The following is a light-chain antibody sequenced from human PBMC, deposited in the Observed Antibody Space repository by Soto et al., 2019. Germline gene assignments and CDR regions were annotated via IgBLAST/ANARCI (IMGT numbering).Light chain of an antibody. CDR2: SNN. CDR1: SSNIGSNT. CDR3: AAWDDSLNAL. J-gene: IGLJ2*01. V-gene: IGLV1-44*01. Sequence: QSVLTQPPSASGTPGQRVTISCSGSSSNIGSNTVNWYQQLPGTAPKLLIYSNNQRPSGVPDRFSGSKSGTSASRAISGLQSEDEADYYCAAWDDSLNALFGGGTKLTVL.